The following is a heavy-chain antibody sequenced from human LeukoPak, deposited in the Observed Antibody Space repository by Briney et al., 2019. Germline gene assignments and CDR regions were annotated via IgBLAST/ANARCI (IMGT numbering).Heavy chain of an antibody. CDR3: ARQYRDWDDCADFDY. J-gene: IGHJ4*02. D-gene: IGHD1-1*01. CDR1: GGSISSSSYY. V-gene: IGHV4-39*01. CDR2: IYYSGST. Sequence: SETLSLTCTVSGGSISSSSYYWGWIRQPPGKGLEWIGSIYYSGSTYYNPSLKSRVTISVDTSKTQFSLKLSSVTAADTAVYYCARQYRDWDDCADFDYWGQGTLVTVSS.